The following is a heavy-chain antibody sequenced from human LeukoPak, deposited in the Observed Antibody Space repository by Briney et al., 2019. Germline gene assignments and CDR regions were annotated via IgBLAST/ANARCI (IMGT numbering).Heavy chain of an antibody. Sequence: ASVKVSCKASGYTFTSYYMHWVLPAPGQGLEWMGIINPSGGSTSYAQKFQGRVTMTRDTSTSTVYMELSSLRSEDTAVYYCARDQAGQEYFQHWGQGTLVTVSS. CDR1: GYTFTSYY. CDR2: INPSGGST. V-gene: IGHV1-46*01. J-gene: IGHJ1*01. CDR3: ARDQAGQEYFQH. D-gene: IGHD6-19*01.